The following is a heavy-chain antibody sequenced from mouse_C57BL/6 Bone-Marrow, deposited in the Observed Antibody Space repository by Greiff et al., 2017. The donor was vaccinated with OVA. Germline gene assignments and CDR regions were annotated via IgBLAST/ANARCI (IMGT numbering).Heavy chain of an antibody. CDR3: ARGHYGNTDY. CDR1: GYTFTSYW. CDR2: IDPSDSYT. J-gene: IGHJ4*01. Sequence: QVQLKQPGAELVMPGASVKLSCKASGYTFTSYWMHWVKQRPGQGLEWIGEIDPSDSYTNYNQKFKGKSTLTVDKSSSTAYMQLSSLTSEDSAVYYCARGHYGNTDYWGQGTSVTVSS. D-gene: IGHD2-1*01. V-gene: IGHV1-69*01.